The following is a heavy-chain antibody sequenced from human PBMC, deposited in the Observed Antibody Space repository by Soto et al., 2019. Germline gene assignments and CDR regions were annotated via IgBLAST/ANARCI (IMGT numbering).Heavy chain of an antibody. V-gene: IGHV4-31*03. D-gene: IGHD3-22*01. CDR3: ARTSYDSSGTAADP. J-gene: IGHJ5*02. CDR1: GGSISGGNYY. Sequence: QVQLQESGPGLVKPSQTLSLTCTVSGGSISGGNYYWSWIRQHPGKGLEWIGHIYYSGSTYYNPSLKSRVTISVDTSKNQFSLKLSSVTAADTAVYYCARTSYDSSGTAADPWGQGTLVTVSS. CDR2: IYYSGST.